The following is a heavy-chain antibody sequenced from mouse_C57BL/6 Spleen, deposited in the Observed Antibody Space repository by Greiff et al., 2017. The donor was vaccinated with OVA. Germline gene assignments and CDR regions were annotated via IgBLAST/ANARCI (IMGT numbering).Heavy chain of an antibody. J-gene: IGHJ2*01. D-gene: IGHD3-2*02. Sequence: VKLVESGPELVKPGASVKISCKASGYAFSSSWMNWVKQRPGKGLEWIGRIYPGDGDTNYNGKFKGKATLTADKSSSTAYMQLSSLTSEDSAVYVCARYTAQATAYYFDYWGQGTTLTVSS. CDR3: ARYTAQATAYYFDY. CDR1: GYAFSSSW. CDR2: IYPGDGDT. V-gene: IGHV1-82*01.